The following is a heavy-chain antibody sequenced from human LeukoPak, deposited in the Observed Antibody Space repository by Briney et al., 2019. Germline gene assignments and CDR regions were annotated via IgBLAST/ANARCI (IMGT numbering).Heavy chain of an antibody. V-gene: IGHV3-48*01. J-gene: IGHJ4*02. CDR1: GFTFSSYS. D-gene: IGHD4-17*01. CDR3: AREKTTVTDPYYFDY. Sequence: QPGGSLRLSCAASGFTFSSYSMNWVRQAPGKGLEWVSYISSSSSTIYYADSVKGRFTISRDNAKNSLYLQMNSLRAEDTAVYYCAREKTTVTDPYYFDYWGQGTLVTVSS. CDR2: ISSSSSTI.